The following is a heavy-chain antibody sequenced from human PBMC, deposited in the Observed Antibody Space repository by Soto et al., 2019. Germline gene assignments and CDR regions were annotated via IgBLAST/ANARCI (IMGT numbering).Heavy chain of an antibody. D-gene: IGHD6-19*01. CDR3: ARSKWRSSGANYYYYYGMDV. CDR2: INHSGST. Sequence: SETLSLTCAVYGGSFSCYYWSWIRQPPGKGLEWIGEINHSGSTNYNPSLKSRVTISVDTSKNQFSLKLSSVTAADTAVYYCARSKWRSSGANYYYYYGMDVWGQGTTVTVSS. V-gene: IGHV4-34*01. J-gene: IGHJ6*02. CDR1: GGSFSCYY.